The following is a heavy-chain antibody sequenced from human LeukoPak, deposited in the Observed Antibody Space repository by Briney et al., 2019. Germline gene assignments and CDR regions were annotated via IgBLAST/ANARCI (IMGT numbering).Heavy chain of an antibody. D-gene: IGHD3-10*01. CDR3: ARSWPAFRGAIIKENWFDP. CDR1: GGTFSSYA. CDR2: IIPIFGTA. Sequence: SVKVSCKASGGTFSSYAISWVRQAPGQGLEWMGGIIPIFGTANYAQKFQGRVTITADESTSTAYMELSSLRSEDTAVYYCARSWPAFRGAIIKENWFDPWGQGTLVTVSS. V-gene: IGHV1-69*13. J-gene: IGHJ5*02.